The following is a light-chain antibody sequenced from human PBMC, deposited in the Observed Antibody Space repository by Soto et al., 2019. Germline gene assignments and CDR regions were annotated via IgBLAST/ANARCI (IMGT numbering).Light chain of an antibody. CDR1: SSDVGGYNY. J-gene: IGLJ1*01. Sequence: LTHPRSLSGSPGQSVTISCTGTSSDVGGYNYVSWYQQHPGKAPKLMIYDVSQRPSGVPDRFSGSESGNTASLTISGLPAEDEADYYCCSYAGSYTYVLGTGTKVTVL. CDR3: CSYAGSYTYV. V-gene: IGLV2-11*01. CDR2: DVS.